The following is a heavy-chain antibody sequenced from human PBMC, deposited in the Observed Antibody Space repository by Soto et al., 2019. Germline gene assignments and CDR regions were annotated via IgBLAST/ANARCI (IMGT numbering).Heavy chain of an antibody. CDR1: GGSFSGYY. J-gene: IGHJ4*02. D-gene: IGHD2-2*01. Sequence: QVQLQQWGAGLLKPSEPLSLTCAVYGGSFSGYYWSWIRQPPGKGLEWIGEINHSGSTNYNPSLKRRVTISVDTAKNQFSLKLSSVTAADTAVYYCARGSPAARFDYWGQGTLATVSS. CDR3: ARGSPAARFDY. CDR2: INHSGST. V-gene: IGHV4-34*01.